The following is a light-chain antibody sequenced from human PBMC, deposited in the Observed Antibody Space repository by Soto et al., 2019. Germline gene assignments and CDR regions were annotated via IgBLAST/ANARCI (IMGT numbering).Light chain of an antibody. Sequence: QSALTQPASVSGSPGQSITISCTGSSSDVGGYNYVSWHQQLPDKAPKLMIFEVSNRPSGVSNRFSGSKSGNTASLTISGLQAEDEADYYCSLYTTSSTWVFGGGTQLTVL. CDR2: EVS. CDR1: SSDVGGYNY. V-gene: IGLV2-14*01. J-gene: IGLJ3*02. CDR3: SLYTTSSTWV.